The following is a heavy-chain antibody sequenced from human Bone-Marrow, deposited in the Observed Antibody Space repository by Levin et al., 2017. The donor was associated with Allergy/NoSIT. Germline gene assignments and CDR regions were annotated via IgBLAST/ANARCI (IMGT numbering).Heavy chain of an antibody. Sequence: GGSLRLSCATSGFTFSSYSMNWVRQAPGKGLEWVSYINSSSGTIYYADSVKGRFTISRDNAKKSLYLQMSSLRVEDTAVYYCVRGLPDSWGQGTLVTVSS. CDR1: GFTFSSYS. CDR2: INSSSGTI. J-gene: IGHJ4*02. V-gene: IGHV3-48*01. CDR3: VRGLPDS.